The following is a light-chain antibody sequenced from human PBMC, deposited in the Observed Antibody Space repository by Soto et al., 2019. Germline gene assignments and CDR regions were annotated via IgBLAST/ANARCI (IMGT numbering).Light chain of an antibody. V-gene: IGLV1-40*01. Sequence: QLVLTQPPSVSGAPGQRVTISCTGSSSNIGAGYDVHWYQHLTGTAPKLLIYGHNNRPSGVPDRFSASKSGASASLAITGLQGEDEADYYCQSYDTGLSGAVFGGGTKLTVL. J-gene: IGLJ2*01. CDR1: SSNIGAGYD. CDR2: GHN. CDR3: QSYDTGLSGAV.